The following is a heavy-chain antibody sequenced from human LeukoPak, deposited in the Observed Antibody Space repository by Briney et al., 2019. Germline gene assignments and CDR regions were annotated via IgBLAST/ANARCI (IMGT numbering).Heavy chain of an antibody. J-gene: IGHJ4*02. V-gene: IGHV3-23*01. CDR3: AKGATGTTVTTDY. CDR2: ISGSGGST. Sequence: GGSLRLSCAASGFTFSSYAMSWVRQAPGKGLERVSAISGSGGSTYYADSVKGRFTISRDNSKNTLYLQVNSLRAEDTAVYYCAKGATGTTVTTDYWGQGTLVTVSS. CDR1: GFTFSSYA. D-gene: IGHD4-17*01.